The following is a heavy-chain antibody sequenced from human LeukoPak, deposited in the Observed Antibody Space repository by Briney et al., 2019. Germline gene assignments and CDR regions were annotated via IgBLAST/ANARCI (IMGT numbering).Heavy chain of an antibody. CDR2: INHSGST. CDR1: GGSFSGYY. CDR3: ARVSSNHVDV. J-gene: IGHJ6*04. D-gene: IGHD2-2*01. Sequence: SETLSLTCAVYGGSFSGYYWSWIRQPPGKGLEWIGEINHSGSTNYNPSLKSRVTISVDTSKNQFSLKLSSVTAADTAVYYCARVSSNHVDVWGKGTTVTVSS. V-gene: IGHV4-34*01.